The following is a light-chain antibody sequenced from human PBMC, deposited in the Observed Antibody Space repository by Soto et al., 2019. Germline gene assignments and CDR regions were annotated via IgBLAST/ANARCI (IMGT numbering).Light chain of an antibody. CDR3: QQYNSYSPYT. CDR2: KAS. V-gene: IGKV1-5*03. J-gene: IGKJ2*01. CDR1: QSISSW. Sequence: DIPMTQSPSTLSASVGDRVTITCRASQSISSWLAWYQQKPGKAPKLLIYKASSLESGVPSRFSGSGSGSEFTLTISSLQPDDFALYYYQQYNSYSPYTFGQGTKLEIK.